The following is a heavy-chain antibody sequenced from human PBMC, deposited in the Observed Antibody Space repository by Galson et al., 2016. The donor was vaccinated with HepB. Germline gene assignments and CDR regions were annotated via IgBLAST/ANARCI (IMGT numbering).Heavy chain of an antibody. CDR3: ARLMIIGLDY. D-gene: IGHD3-22*01. J-gene: IGHJ4*02. V-gene: IGHV3-33*05. CDR1: GFTFSNYG. CDR2: ISHDGGNK. Sequence: SLRLSCAASGFTFSNYGMHWVRQAPGKGLEWVAVISHDGGNKYYADSVKGRFTISRDNSKDTLFLQVSSLRAEDTAVYYCARLMIIGLDYWGQGTRVTVPS.